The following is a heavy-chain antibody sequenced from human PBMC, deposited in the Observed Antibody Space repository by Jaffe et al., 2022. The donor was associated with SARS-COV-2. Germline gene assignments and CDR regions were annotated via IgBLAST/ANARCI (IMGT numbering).Heavy chain of an antibody. D-gene: IGHD3-22*01. Sequence: QVTLKESGPVLVKPTETLTLTCTVSGFSLSNTGMGVSWIRQPPGKALEWLAHIFSNDEKSYSTSLKSRLTISKDTSKSQVVLTMTNMDPVDTATYYCARDKYYYDSSGYYTSYGDFFDYWGQGTLVTVSS. CDR1: GFSLSNTGMG. CDR2: IFSNDEK. CDR3: ARDKYYYDSSGYYTSYGDFFDY. V-gene: IGHV2-26*01. J-gene: IGHJ4*02.